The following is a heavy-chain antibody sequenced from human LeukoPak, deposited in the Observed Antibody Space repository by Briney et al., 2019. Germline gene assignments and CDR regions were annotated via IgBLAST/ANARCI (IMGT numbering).Heavy chain of an antibody. J-gene: IGHJ6*02. CDR3: ARRNAMDV. V-gene: IGHV3-7*03. CDR1: GFTFSNYW. Sequence: GGSLRLSCAASGFTFSNYWMAWVRQAPGKGLEWVANINRDGSERYYVDSVKGRFTISRDDAKSSLYLQMNSLRAEDTAVYYCARRNAMDVWGQGTTVIV. CDR2: INRDGSER.